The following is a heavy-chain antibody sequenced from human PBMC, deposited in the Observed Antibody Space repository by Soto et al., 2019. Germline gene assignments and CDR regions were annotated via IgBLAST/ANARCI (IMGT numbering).Heavy chain of an antibody. CDR2: TYYRSKWYY. V-gene: IGHV6-1*01. CDR1: GDSVSSVTAT. CDR3: ARDGSGFHWYFDV. J-gene: IGHJ2*01. Sequence: QVQLQQSGPGLVKPSQTLSLMCDISGDSVSSVTATWSWSRQSPSRGLEWLGRTYYRSKWYYDYEVSVKSRIVITPDTSKNQLTLDLNSVTPEDTAVYFCARDGSGFHWYFDVWGRGTLVTVSS. D-gene: IGHD6-19*01.